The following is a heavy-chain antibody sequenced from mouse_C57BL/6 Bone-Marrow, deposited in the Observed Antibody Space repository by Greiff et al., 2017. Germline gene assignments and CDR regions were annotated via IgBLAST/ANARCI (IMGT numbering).Heavy chain of an antibody. CDR1: GYTFTSYW. CDR3: ARITLFYYGSSYFDV. CDR2: IHPNSGST. J-gene: IGHJ3*01. Sequence: VQLQQPGAELVKPGASVKLSCKASGYTFTSYWMHWVKQRPGQGLEWIGMIHPNSGSTNYNEKFKSKATLTVDKSSSTAYMQLSSLTSEDSAVYYCARITLFYYGSSYFDVWGQGTLVTVSA. V-gene: IGHV1-64*01. D-gene: IGHD1-1*01.